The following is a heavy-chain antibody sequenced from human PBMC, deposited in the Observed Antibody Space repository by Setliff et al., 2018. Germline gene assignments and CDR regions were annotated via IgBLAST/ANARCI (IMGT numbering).Heavy chain of an antibody. CDR3: ASGVITFGGAMAEAFDI. V-gene: IGHV4-61*02. CDR1: GGSITDENSW. Sequence: SETLSLTCTVSGGSITDENSWWAWIRQPAGKRPEWLGLIYIRGGTDYNPSLKSRVTISLGTSRNQFSLNLTSVTAADTAVYYCASGVITFGGAMAEAFDIWGQGTTVTVSS. D-gene: IGHD3-16*01. CDR2: IYIRGGT. J-gene: IGHJ3*02.